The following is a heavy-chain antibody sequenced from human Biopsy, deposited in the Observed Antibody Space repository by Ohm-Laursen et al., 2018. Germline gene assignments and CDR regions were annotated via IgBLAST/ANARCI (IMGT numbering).Heavy chain of an antibody. D-gene: IGHD3-16*01. Sequence: SLRLSCAASGFTFDDYTMHWVRQIPGKGLEWVSLISWDGSRTYYADSVRGRFTISRDNAKNCLYLQMNSLRTQDTALYYCAREGGVSYFGLDLWGLGTTATVSS. V-gene: IGHV3-43*01. J-gene: IGHJ6*02. CDR1: GFTFDDYT. CDR2: ISWDGSRT. CDR3: AREGGVSYFGLDL.